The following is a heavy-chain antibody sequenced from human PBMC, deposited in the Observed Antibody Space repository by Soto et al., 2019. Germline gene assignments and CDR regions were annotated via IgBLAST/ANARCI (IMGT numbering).Heavy chain of an antibody. V-gene: IGHV3-30-3*01. Sequence: PGGSLRLSCAASGFTFSSYAMHWVRQAPGEGLEWVAVISYDGSNKYYADSVKGRFTISRDNSKNTLYLQMNSLRAEDTAVYYCARDLGRGIAVAGTGSDYWGQGTLVTVSS. CDR3: ARDLGRGIAVAGTGSDY. CDR1: GFTFSSYA. CDR2: ISYDGSNK. J-gene: IGHJ4*02. D-gene: IGHD6-19*01.